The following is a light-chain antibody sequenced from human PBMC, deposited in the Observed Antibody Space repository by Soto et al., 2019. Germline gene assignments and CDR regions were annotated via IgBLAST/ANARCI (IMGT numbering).Light chain of an antibody. CDR2: AAS. V-gene: IGKV3-20*01. Sequence: EIVLTQSPGTLSLSPGERATLSCRASQSVSSSYLAWYQQTPGQAPRLLIYAASRRATGIPDMFSGSASGTFFTLTISRLEPEYFTVYYCQQYGSLYTFGQGTKVEIK. CDR3: QQYGSLYT. CDR1: QSVSSSY. J-gene: IGKJ2*01.